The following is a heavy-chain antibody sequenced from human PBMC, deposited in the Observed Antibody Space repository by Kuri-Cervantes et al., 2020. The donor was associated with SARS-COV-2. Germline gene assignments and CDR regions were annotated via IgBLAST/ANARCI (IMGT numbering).Heavy chain of an antibody. CDR1: GFTFDDYA. CDR2: ISGSGGST. CDR3: AKDLTIAVAGFNWYFDL. D-gene: IGHD6-19*01. Sequence: LSLTCAASGFTFDDYAMSWVRQAPGKGLEWVSAISGSGGSTYYADSVKGRFTISRDNSKNTLYLQMNSLRAEDTAVYYCAKDLTIAVAGFNWYFDLWGRGTLVTVSS. J-gene: IGHJ2*01. V-gene: IGHV3-23*01.